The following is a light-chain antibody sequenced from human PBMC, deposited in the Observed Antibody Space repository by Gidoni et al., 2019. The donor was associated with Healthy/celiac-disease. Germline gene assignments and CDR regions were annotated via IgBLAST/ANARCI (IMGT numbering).Light chain of an antibody. CDR1: QSVSSN. J-gene: IGKJ1*01. V-gene: IGKV3-15*01. CDR2: GAS. Sequence: EIVMTQSPATLSVSPGERATLSCRAGQSVSSNLAWYQQKPGQAPRLLIYGASTRATGIPARFSGSGSGTEFTLTISSLQSEDFAVYYCQQYNNWPPWTFGQXTKVEIK. CDR3: QQYNNWPPWT.